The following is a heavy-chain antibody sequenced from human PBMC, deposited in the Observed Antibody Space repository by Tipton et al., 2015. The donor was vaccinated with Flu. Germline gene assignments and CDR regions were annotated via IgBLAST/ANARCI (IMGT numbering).Heavy chain of an antibody. CDR1: GFTFSSYG. Sequence: RSLRLSCAASGFTFSSYGMHWVRQAPGKGLEWVAVIWYDGSNKYYADSVKGRFTISRDNSKNTLYLQMNSLRAEDTAVYYCARDYSAMGYFDYWGQGTLVTVSS. CDR3: ARDYSAMGYFDY. J-gene: IGHJ4*02. V-gene: IGHV3-33*08. D-gene: IGHD5-18*01. CDR2: IWYDGSNK.